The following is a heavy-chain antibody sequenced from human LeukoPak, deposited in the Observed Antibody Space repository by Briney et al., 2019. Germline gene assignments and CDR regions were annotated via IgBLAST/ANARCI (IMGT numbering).Heavy chain of an antibody. CDR3: ARDGVGGVKAFDM. CDR2: IKLDGSER. D-gene: IGHD3-3*01. CDR1: AFTFRTYW. Sequence: GGCLRLSCAASAFTFRTYWMSWVRQAPGKGLEWVANIKLDGSERYYVDSVKGRFTISRDNARNSLYLQVNSLRVEDTAMYYCARDGVGGVKAFDMWGQGTMVTVSA. J-gene: IGHJ3*02. V-gene: IGHV3-7*05.